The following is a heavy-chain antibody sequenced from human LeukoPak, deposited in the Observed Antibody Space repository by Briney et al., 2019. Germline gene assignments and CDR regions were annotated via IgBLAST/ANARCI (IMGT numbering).Heavy chain of an antibody. V-gene: IGHV3-33*06. CDR3: VQEGGVVTSWSAFDI. CDR2: MWYGGSNE. Sequence: GGSLRLSCAASGFTFTFSAYAIHWVRQAPGKGLEWVAVMWYGGSNEYYADSVKGRFSISRDNSKNTLFLQMNSLRIEDTAIYYCVQEGGVVTSWSAFDIWGQGTMVTVSS. CDR1: GFTFTFSAYA. J-gene: IGHJ3*02. D-gene: IGHD2-21*02.